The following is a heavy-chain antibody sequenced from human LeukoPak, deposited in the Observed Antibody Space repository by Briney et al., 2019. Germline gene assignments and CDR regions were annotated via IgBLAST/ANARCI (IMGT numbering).Heavy chain of an antibody. CDR2: IYYSGST. CDR3: ASLGYCSSTSCFRTPGDY. V-gene: IGHV4-30-4*08. Sequence: SETLSLTCTVSGGSISSGDYYWSWIRQPPGEGLEWIGYIYYSGSTYYNPSLKSRVTISVDTSKNQFSLKLSSVTAADTAVYYCASLGYCSSTSCFRTPGDYWGQGTLVTVSP. J-gene: IGHJ4*02. CDR1: GGSISSGDYY. D-gene: IGHD2-2*01.